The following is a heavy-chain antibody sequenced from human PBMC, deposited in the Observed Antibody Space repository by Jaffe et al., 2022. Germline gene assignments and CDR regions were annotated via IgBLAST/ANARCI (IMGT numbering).Heavy chain of an antibody. D-gene: IGHD3-22*01. CDR2: IYHSGST. Sequence: QVQLQESGPGLVKPSETLSLTCAVSGYSISSGYYWGWIRQPPGKGLEWIGSIYHSGSTYYNPSLKSRVTISVDTSKNQFSLKLSSVTAADTAVYYCARVRSIVVVADFDYWGQGTLVTVSS. CDR1: GYSISSGYY. J-gene: IGHJ4*02. V-gene: IGHV4-38-2*01. CDR3: ARVRSIVVVADFDY.